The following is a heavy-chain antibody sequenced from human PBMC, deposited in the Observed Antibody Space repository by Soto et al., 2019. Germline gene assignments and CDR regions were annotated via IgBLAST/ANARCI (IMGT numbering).Heavy chain of an antibody. CDR3: ASRERVDAFDV. V-gene: IGHV1-69*06. Sequence: QVQLVQSGAEVKKPGSSVKVSCKASGGTFSSYGITWVRQAPGQGLEWMGGIVPIFGSINLAQKFRGILTITPDKSTSTGYMELSSLASEDTAVYYCASRERVDAFDVWGQGTMVTVSS. CDR1: GGTFSSYG. J-gene: IGHJ3*01. D-gene: IGHD1-26*01. CDR2: IVPIFGSI.